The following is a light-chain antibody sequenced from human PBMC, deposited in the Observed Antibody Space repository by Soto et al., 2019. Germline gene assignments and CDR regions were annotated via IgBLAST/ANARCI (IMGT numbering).Light chain of an antibody. CDR1: QSVSSSY. CDR2: GAS. J-gene: IGKJ4*01. Sequence: EIVLTQSPGTLSLSPGERATLSCRASQSVSSSYLAWYQQKPGQAPRLLIYGASSRATGIPDRFSGSGSGTDFTLTISRLEPEDFAVYYCQQYGSSPGSTFGGGNKVEIQ. CDR3: QQYGSSPGST. V-gene: IGKV3-20*01.